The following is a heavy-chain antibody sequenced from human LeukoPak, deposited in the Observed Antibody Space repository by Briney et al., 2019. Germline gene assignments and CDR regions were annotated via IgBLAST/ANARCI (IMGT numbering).Heavy chain of an antibody. V-gene: IGHV3-7*01. CDR3: ARDWGGRSAVAGTFDY. CDR1: GFTLSSYA. J-gene: IGHJ4*02. CDR2: IKQDGSEK. D-gene: IGHD6-19*01. Sequence: PGGSLRLSCAASGFTLSSYAMSWVRQAPGKGLEWLANIKQDGSEKYYVDSVKGRFTISRDNAKNSLYLQMNSLRAEDTAVYYCARDWGGRSAVAGTFDYWGQGTLVTVSS.